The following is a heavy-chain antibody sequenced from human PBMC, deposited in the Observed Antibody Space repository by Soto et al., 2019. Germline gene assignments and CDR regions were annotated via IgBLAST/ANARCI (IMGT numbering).Heavy chain of an antibody. J-gene: IGHJ6*02. CDR1: GYTFTGYY. Sequence: QVQLVQSGAEVKKPGASVKVSCKASGYTFTGYYMHCVRQAPGQGLEWMGWINPNSGGTNYAQKFEGRVTMTSDTSISTAYMELSRLRSDDKAVYYCARDNSGVVPAAVLGYYYYGMDVWGQWTTVTVSS. CDR3: ARDNSGVVPAAVLGYYYYGMDV. D-gene: IGHD2-2*01. CDR2: INPNSGGT. V-gene: IGHV1-2*02.